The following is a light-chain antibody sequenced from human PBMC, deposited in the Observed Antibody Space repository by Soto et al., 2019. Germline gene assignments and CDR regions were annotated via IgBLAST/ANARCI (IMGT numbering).Light chain of an antibody. CDR1: SSDVGGYNY. CDR2: DVS. Sequence: QSALTQPASVSGSPGQSITISRTGTSSDVGGYNYVSWYQQHPGKAPKLMIYDVSNRPSGVSNRFSGSKSGNTASLTISGLQAEDEAEYYCSSYTSSSTSRVFGGGTKVTVL. V-gene: IGLV2-14*01. CDR3: SSYTSSSTSRV. J-gene: IGLJ2*01.